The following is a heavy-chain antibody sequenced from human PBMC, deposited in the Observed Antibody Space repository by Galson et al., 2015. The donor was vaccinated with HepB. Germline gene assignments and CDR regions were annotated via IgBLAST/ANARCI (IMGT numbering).Heavy chain of an antibody. CDR1: GFTFSNYA. CDR2: ISGSDNTT. Sequence: SLRLSCAASGFTFSNYAMTWVRQAPGRGLEGVSTISGSDNTTYYADSVKGRFTISRDNSKNTLYLQMNSLGAEDTAVYYCARYYGGYSDYWGQGTLVTVSS. D-gene: IGHD4-23*01. V-gene: IGHV3-23*01. CDR3: ARYYGGYSDY. J-gene: IGHJ4*02.